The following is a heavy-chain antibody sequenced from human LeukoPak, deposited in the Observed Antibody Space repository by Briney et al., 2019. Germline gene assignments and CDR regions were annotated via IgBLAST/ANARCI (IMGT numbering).Heavy chain of an antibody. CDR2: IYYSGGT. Sequence: SETLSLTCTVSGCSIISNYWSWIRQPPGKGLEWIGYIYYSGGTNYNPSLKSRVTISVDTSKNQFSLKLSSVTAADTAVYYCARPGKGYQIDGYFDLWGRGTLVTVSS. CDR3: ARPGKGYQIDGYFDL. J-gene: IGHJ2*01. CDR1: GCSIISNY. V-gene: IGHV4-59*01. D-gene: IGHD3-16*02.